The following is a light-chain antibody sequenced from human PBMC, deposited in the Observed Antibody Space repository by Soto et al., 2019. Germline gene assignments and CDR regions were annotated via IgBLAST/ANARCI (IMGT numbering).Light chain of an antibody. CDR1: QRIGTH. Sequence: GDRVTITCRTSQRIGTHLNWYHEKPGKAPKLLIYAASSLQSGVPSRFSGSGSGTEFTLTISSLQSEDFATYYCQQYYSYPRITFGQGTRLEIK. CDR3: QQYYSYPRIT. J-gene: IGKJ5*01. V-gene: IGKV1-39*01. CDR2: AAS.